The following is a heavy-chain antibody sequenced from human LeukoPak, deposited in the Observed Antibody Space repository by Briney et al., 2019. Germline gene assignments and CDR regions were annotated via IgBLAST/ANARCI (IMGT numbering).Heavy chain of an antibody. Sequence: GGSLRLSCAASEFTISRYWMHWVRQAPGKALVWVSNINNDGSITTYADSVKGRFTISRDNVKNTLFLQMNSLGAEDTALYYCARGWNTTPRSGFDIWGLGTMVTVSS. CDR3: ARGWNTTPRSGFDI. V-gene: IGHV3-74*01. CDR1: EFTISRYW. CDR2: INNDGSIT. J-gene: IGHJ3*02. D-gene: IGHD1/OR15-1a*01.